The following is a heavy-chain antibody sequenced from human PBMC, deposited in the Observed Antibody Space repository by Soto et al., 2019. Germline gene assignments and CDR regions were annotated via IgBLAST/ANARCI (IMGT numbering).Heavy chain of an antibody. J-gene: IGHJ5*01. CDR2: IYKSATT. D-gene: IGHD2-15*01. V-gene: IGHV4-30-4*01. CDR3: ARGRYCLTGRCFPNWFDS. CDR1: GDSISSVDYF. Sequence: SETLSLTCSVSGDSISSVDYFWAWIRQPPGQALEYIGYIYKSATTYYNPSFESRVAISLDTSKSQFSLNVTSVTAADTAVYFCARGRYCLTGRCFPNWFDSWGQGXLVTVSS.